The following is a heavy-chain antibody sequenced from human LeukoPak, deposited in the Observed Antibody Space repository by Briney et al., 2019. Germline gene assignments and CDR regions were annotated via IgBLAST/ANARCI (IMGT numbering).Heavy chain of an antibody. CDR3: ARRGDSDFRID. D-gene: IGHD2-21*02. V-gene: IGHV5-51*01. J-gene: IGHJ4*02. CDR2: IYPDDSDT. Sequence: GGSLRISCKGPRHSFHSQWIGWVRQMPGKGLEWMGIIYPDDSDTRYSPSFQGQVTISVDKSISTAYLQWNSLEASDSAIYYCARRGDSDFRIDWGQGTLVTVSS. CDR1: RHSFHSQW.